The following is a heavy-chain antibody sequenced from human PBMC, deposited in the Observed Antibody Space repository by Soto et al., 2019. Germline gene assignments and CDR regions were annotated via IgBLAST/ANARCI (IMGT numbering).Heavy chain of an antibody. V-gene: IGHV4-39*01. CDR1: GGSISSSSYY. CDR2: IYYSGST. J-gene: IGHJ4*02. Sequence: QLQLQESGPGLVKPSETLSLTCTVSGGSISSSSYYWGWIRQPPGKGLEWIGSIYYSGSTYYNPSLKSRVTISVDTSKNQFSLKLSSVTAADTAVYYCARSYFGVVILYYFDYWGQGTLVTVSS. CDR3: ARSYFGVVILYYFDY. D-gene: IGHD3-3*01.